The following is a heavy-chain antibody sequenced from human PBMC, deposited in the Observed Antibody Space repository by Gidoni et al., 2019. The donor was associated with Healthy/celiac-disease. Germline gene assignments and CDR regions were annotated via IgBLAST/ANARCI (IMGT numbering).Heavy chain of an antibody. Sequence: EVQLLESGGGLVQPGGSLRLSCAASGFTFSSYAMSWVRQAPGKGLEWVSAISGSGGSTYYADSVKGRFTISRDNSKNTLYLQMNSLRAEDTAVYYCAKEGDPDFIVVVVAAPDYWGQGTLVTVSS. V-gene: IGHV3-23*01. D-gene: IGHD2-15*01. J-gene: IGHJ4*02. CDR3: AKEGDPDFIVVVVAAPDY. CDR2: ISGSGGST. CDR1: GFTFSSYA.